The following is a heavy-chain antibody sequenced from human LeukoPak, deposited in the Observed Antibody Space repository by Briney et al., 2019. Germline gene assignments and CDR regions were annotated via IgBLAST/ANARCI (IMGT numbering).Heavy chain of an antibody. CDR2: INHSGST. Sequence: PSETLSPTCAVYGGSFSGYYWSWIRQPPGKGLEWIGEINHSGSTNYNPSLKSRVTISVDTSKNQFSLKLSSVTAADTAVYYCARGGKGYYDFWSGYYPSYFDYWGQGTLVTVSS. V-gene: IGHV4-34*01. CDR1: GGSFSGYY. CDR3: ARGGKGYYDFWSGYYPSYFDY. J-gene: IGHJ4*02. D-gene: IGHD3-3*01.